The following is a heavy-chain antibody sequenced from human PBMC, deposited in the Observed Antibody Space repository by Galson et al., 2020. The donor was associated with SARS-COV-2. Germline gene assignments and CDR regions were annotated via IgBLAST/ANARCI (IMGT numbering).Heavy chain of an antibody. CDR2: TNPNSGNT. J-gene: IGHJ6*03. CDR3: AGGGVRGSGYFVLTYYYMDV. D-gene: IGHD3-3*01. Sequence: ASVKVSCKASGYTFTSYDINWVRQATGQGLEWMGWTNPNSGNTGYAQKFQGRVTMTRNTSISTAYMELSSLRSEDTAVYYCAGGGVRGSGYFVLTYYYMDVWGKGTTVTVS. CDR1: GYTFTSYD. V-gene: IGHV1-8*01.